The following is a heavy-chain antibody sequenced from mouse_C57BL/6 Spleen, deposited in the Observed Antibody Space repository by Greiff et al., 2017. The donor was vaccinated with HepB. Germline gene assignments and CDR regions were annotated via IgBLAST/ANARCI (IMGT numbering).Heavy chain of an antibody. CDR2: INPGSGGT. D-gene: IGHD1-1*01. CDR1: GYAFTNYL. V-gene: IGHV1-54*01. J-gene: IGHJ1*03. Sequence: VQLQESGAELVRPGPSVKVSCKASGYAFTNYLIEWVKQRPGQGLEWIGVINPGSGGTNYNEKFKGKATLTADKSSSTAYMQLSSLTSEDSAVYFCARGEDGSSEGYFDVWGTGTTVTVSS. CDR3: ARGEDGSSEGYFDV.